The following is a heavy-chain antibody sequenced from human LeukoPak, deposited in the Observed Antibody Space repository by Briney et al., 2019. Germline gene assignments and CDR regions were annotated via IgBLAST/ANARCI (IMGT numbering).Heavy chain of an antibody. V-gene: IGHV3-23*01. CDR3: EKGGGPHPVQH. Sequence: PRGSLRVSSAASGFTFSSYAMSWVRQAPGKGLEWVSAISGSGGSTYYADSVKGRFTISRDNSKNTLYLQMNSLRAEDTAVYYCEKGGGPHPVQHWGQGTLVTVSS. J-gene: IGHJ1*01. D-gene: IGHD5-12*01. CDR1: GFTFSSYA. CDR2: ISGSGGST.